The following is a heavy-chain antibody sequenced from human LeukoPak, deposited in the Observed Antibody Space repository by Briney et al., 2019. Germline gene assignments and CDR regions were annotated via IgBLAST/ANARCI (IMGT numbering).Heavy chain of an antibody. Sequence: SETLSLTCGISGDSIRRNYWSWIRQPPGKGLEWIGYIHYSGNTNYNPSLKSRVSISVDTSKNQFSLKLTSVTAADTAVYYCATYRSGTDYNSYYFDDWGQGTLVIVSS. CDR2: IHYSGNT. CDR3: ATYRSGTDYNSYYFDD. CDR1: GDSIRRNY. D-gene: IGHD3-10*01. V-gene: IGHV4-59*08. J-gene: IGHJ4*02.